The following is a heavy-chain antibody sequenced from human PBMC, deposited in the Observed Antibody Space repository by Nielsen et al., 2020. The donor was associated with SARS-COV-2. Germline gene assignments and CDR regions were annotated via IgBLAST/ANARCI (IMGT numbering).Heavy chain of an antibody. CDR2: IRFDGSNA. CDR3: ARRSSPGYFFDY. Sequence: GGSLRLSCAASGFTFSSYGMHWVRQAPGKGLEWVAFIRFDGSNAYFVDSVKGRFTISRDNSKNTLYLQMNSLRPEDTAVYYCARRSSPGYFFDYWGQGTLVTVSS. CDR1: GFTFSSYG. J-gene: IGHJ4*02. D-gene: IGHD6-13*01. V-gene: IGHV3-30*02.